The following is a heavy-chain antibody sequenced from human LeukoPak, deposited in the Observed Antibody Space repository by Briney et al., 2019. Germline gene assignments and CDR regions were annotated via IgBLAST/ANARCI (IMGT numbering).Heavy chain of an antibody. V-gene: IGHV4-34*01. D-gene: IGHD2-2*01. Sequence: PSETLSLTCAVYGGSFSGYYWSWIRQPPGRGLEWIGEVNQSGTTNYNPSLKSRVTISVDTSQIQFSLKLTSVTAADTAVYYCARDKDGTIDYWGQGTLVTVSS. CDR1: GGSFSGYY. CDR3: ARDKDGTIDY. J-gene: IGHJ4*02. CDR2: VNQSGTT.